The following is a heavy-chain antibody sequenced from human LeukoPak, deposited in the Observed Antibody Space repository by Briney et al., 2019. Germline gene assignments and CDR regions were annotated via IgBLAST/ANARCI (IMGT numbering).Heavy chain of an antibody. CDR3: ARGNYGSGSFISTKMDV. J-gene: IGHJ6*04. CDR2: MNPNSGNT. V-gene: IGHV1-8*03. Sequence: ASVKVSCKASGYTFTSYDINWVRQATGQGLEWMGWMNPNSGNTGYAQKFQGRVTITRNTSISTAYMELSSLRFEDTAVYYCARGNYGSGSFISTKMDVWGKGTTVTVSS. CDR1: GYTFTSYD. D-gene: IGHD3-10*01.